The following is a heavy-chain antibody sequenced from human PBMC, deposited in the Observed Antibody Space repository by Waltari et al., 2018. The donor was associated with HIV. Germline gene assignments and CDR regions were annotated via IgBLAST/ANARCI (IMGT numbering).Heavy chain of an antibody. Sequence: QVQLVQSGSEMKKPGASVMVSCKASGYTFTGYNMHRVRPAPGQGLEWMGWIKPPSGDTNCAQKFQGRVTLTRDTSISTAYMELSRLRHDDTAVYYCARPAEDYYDSSGYVYWGQGTLVTVSS. J-gene: IGHJ4*02. V-gene: IGHV1-2*02. CDR2: IKPPSGDT. CDR3: ARPAEDYYDSSGYVY. D-gene: IGHD3-22*01. CDR1: GYTFTGYN.